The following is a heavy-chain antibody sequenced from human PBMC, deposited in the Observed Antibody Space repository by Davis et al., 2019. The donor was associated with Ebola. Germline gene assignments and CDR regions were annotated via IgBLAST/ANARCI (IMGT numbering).Heavy chain of an antibody. CDR3: ARAVVAATPDYYYGMDV. V-gene: IGHV1-46*01. Sequence: ASVKVSCKASGYTFTGYYMHWVRQAPGQGLEWMGRINPSGGSTSYAQKFQGRVTMTRDTSTSTVYMELSSLRSEDTAVYYCARAVVAATPDYYYGMDVWGKGTTVTVSS. CDR1: GYTFTGYY. D-gene: IGHD2-15*01. J-gene: IGHJ6*04. CDR2: INPSGGST.